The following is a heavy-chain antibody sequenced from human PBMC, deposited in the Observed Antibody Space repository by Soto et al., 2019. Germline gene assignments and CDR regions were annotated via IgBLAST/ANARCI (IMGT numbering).Heavy chain of an antibody. V-gene: IGHV1-46*01. CDR3: ARDFGGYGGGDCDVGYSYGMDV. J-gene: IGHJ6*02. D-gene: IGHD2-21*02. Sequence: QVQLVQSGAEVKKPGASVKVSCKASGYTFTSYYMHWVRQAPGQGLEWMGIINPSGGSTSYAQKCQGRGTMTRDTSTSTVTMALSSLSSEDTSVYYCARDFGGYGGGDCDVGYSYGMDVWGQGTTVTVSS. CDR2: INPSGGST. CDR1: GYTFTSYY.